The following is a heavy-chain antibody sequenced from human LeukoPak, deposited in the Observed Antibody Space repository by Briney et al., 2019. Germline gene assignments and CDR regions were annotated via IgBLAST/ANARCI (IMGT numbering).Heavy chain of an antibody. J-gene: IGHJ3*01. Sequence: SETLSLTCTVSGDSTSSHFWTWIRQPPGKGLEFISYVYYRGSTYYNTSLKSRVTISVDTSKNHFSLRLTSVTAADTAVYYCARLSAAVHLGAFDLWGQGTMVTVSS. V-gene: IGHV4-59*08. CDR1: GDSTSSHF. CDR3: ARLSAAVHLGAFDL. CDR2: VYYRGST. D-gene: IGHD3-3*01.